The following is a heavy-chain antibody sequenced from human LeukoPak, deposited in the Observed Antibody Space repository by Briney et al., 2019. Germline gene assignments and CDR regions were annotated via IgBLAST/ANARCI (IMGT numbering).Heavy chain of an antibody. V-gene: IGHV3-33*01. J-gene: IGHJ4*02. D-gene: IGHD3-10*01. CDR3: ARESAAGTGDY. CDR2: IWYDGSNK. Sequence: GGSLRLSCAASGFTFSSYGMHWVRQAPGKGLEWVAVIWYDGSNKYYADSVKGRFTISRDNSKNTLYLQMNSLRAEDTAVYYCARESAAGTGDYWGQGTLVTVSS. CDR1: GFTFSSYG.